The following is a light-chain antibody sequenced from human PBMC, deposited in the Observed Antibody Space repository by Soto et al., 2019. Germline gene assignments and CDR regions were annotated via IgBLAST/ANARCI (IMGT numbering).Light chain of an antibody. V-gene: IGKV3-15*01. CDR1: QSVGRN. Sequence: EIVMTQSPATLSVSPGERATLSCRASQSVGRNLAWYQQKPGQAPRLLIYGASTRATGIPARFSGSGSGTEFTLTISSLQSEDFAIYSCHQYKHWTPRTFGGGTKVEIK. CDR2: GAS. J-gene: IGKJ4*01. CDR3: HQYKHWTPRT.